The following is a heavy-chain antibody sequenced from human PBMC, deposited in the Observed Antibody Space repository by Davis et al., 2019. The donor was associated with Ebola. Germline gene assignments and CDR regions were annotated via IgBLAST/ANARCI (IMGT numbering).Heavy chain of an antibody. J-gene: IGHJ4*02. Sequence: AASVKVSCKAGGYTFTTHSIHWVRQAPGQGLEWIGVINPGGGSTSYAQRFQGRVSMTRDTSTSTVNMELSSLRSEDAAVYYCARGLYCSSTVCPILGGDFWGQGTLVTVSS. CDR3: ARGLYCSSTVCPILGGDF. CDR2: INPGGGST. CDR1: GYTFTTHS. V-gene: IGHV1-46*01. D-gene: IGHD2-2*01.